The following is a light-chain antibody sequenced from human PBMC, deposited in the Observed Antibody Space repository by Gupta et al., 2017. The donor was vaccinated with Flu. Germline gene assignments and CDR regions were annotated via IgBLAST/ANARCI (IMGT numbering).Light chain of an antibody. CDR2: GAS. Sequence: DIQMTQSPSSLSASVGDRVTITCRASQSISTDLNWYQQKPGKAPELLIYGASNLQSGVPSRFSGSGSGTDFTLTISRLQPEDFATYYCQQSHNTPFIFGGGTKVDI. J-gene: IGKJ4*01. V-gene: IGKV1-39*01. CDR3: QQSHNTPFI. CDR1: QSISTD.